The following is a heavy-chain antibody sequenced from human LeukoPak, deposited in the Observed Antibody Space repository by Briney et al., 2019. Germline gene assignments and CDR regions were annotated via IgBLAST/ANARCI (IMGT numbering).Heavy chain of an antibody. V-gene: IGHV3-11*01. Sequence: GGSLGLSCAASGFTFSDYYMSWIRQAPGKGLEWVSYISSSGSTIYYADSVKGRFTISRDNAKNSLYLQMNSLRAEDTAVYYCARERERSDWFDPWGQGTLVTVSS. CDR2: ISSSGSTI. CDR1: GFTFSDYY. D-gene: IGHD5-24*01. CDR3: ARERERSDWFDP. J-gene: IGHJ5*02.